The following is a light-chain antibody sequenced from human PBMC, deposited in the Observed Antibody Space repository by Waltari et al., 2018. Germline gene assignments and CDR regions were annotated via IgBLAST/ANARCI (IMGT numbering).Light chain of an antibody. J-gene: IGLJ3*02. CDR3: QSYDSSLSGSGV. V-gene: IGLV1-40*01. CDR2: SNN. Sequence: QSVLTQPPSVSGAPGQRVTISCTGSSSNIGEGYDVHWYQQLPGAAPKVLIYSNNNRPSGVPDRFSGSKSGTSASLAITGLQAEDEADYHCQSYDSSLSGSGVFGGGTRVTVL. CDR1: SSNIGEGYD.